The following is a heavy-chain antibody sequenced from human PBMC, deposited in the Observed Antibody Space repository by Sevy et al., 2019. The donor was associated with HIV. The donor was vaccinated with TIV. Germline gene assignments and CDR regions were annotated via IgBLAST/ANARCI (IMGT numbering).Heavy chain of an antibody. V-gene: IGHV3-30-3*01. D-gene: IGHD3-16*02. Sequence: GGSLRLSCAASGFTFSSYAMHWVRQAPGKGLEWVAVISYDGSNKYYADSVKGRFTISRDNSKNTLYLQMNSLRAEDTAVDYCARESARMITFGGVIVNGYFDYWGQGTLVTVSS. CDR3: ARESARMITFGGVIVNGYFDY. J-gene: IGHJ4*02. CDR2: ISYDGSNK. CDR1: GFTFSSYA.